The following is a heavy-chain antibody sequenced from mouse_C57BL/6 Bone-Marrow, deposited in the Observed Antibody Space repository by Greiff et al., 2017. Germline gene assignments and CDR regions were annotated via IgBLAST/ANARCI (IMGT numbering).Heavy chain of an antibody. J-gene: IGHJ2*01. D-gene: IGHD1-1*01. CDR2: IDPENGDT. CDR1: GFNIKDDY. Sequence: VQLQQSGAELVRPGASVKLSCTASGFNIKDDYMHWVKQRPEQGLEWIGWIDPENGDTEYASKFQGKATITADTSSNTAYLQLSSLTSEDTAVSDCTSFSTTAELRFDYWGQGTTLTVSS. CDR3: TSFSTTAELRFDY. V-gene: IGHV14-4*01.